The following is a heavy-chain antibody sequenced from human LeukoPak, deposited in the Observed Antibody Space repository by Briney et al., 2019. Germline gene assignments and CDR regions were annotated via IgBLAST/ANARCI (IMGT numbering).Heavy chain of an antibody. D-gene: IGHD4-23*01. Sequence: PSETLSLTCTVSGGSISSGGYSWSWIRQPPGKGLEWIGYIYYIGSTDYNPSLKSRVTISVDTSKNQFSLKLSSVSAADTAIYYCARDNYGGEVDAFDIWGQGTMVTVSS. CDR3: ARDNYGGEVDAFDI. CDR2: IYYIGST. CDR1: GGSISSGGYS. J-gene: IGHJ3*02. V-gene: IGHV4-61*08.